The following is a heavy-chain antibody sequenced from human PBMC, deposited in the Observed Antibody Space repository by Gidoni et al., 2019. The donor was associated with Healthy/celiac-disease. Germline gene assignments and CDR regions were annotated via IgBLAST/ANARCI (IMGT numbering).Heavy chain of an antibody. J-gene: IGHJ3*02. D-gene: IGHD3-22*01. V-gene: IGHV4-34*01. CDR1: GGSFSGYY. Sequence: QVQLQPWGAGLLKPSETLALTCAVYGGSFSGYYWSWIRQPPGKGLEWIGEINHSGSTNYNPSLKGRVTISVDTSKNQFSLKLSSVTAADTAVYYCARMGDYYDSSGYYSLGAFDIWGQGTMVTVSS. CDR3: ARMGDYYDSSGYYSLGAFDI. CDR2: INHSGST.